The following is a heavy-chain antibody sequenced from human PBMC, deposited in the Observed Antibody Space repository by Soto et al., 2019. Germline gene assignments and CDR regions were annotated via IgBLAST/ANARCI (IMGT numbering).Heavy chain of an antibody. V-gene: IGHV4-34*01. CDR1: GGSFSGYY. Sequence: SETLSLTCAVYGGSFSGYYWSWIRQPPGKGLEWIGEINHSGSTNYNPSLKSRVTISVDTSKNQFSLKLSSVTAADTAVYYCARLVATIYYYYYGMDVWGQGTTVTVSS. D-gene: IGHD5-12*01. J-gene: IGHJ6*02. CDR2: INHSGST. CDR3: ARLVATIYYYYYGMDV.